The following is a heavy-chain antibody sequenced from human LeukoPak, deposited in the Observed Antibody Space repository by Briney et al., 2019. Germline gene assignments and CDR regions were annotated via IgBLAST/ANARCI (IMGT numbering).Heavy chain of an antibody. J-gene: IGHJ5*02. CDR2: IYYCGST. V-gene: IGHV4-59*01. CDR3: ARLLWFGEQNWFDP. Sequence: SETLSLTCTVSGRSLSSYYWRWMRQPPRKGLEWIGSIYYCGSTNYNPSLKSRVTIQVDTSKNQFSLKLSSVTAADTAVYYCARLLWFGEQNWFDPWGQGTLVTVSS. D-gene: IGHD3-10*01. CDR1: GRSLSSYY.